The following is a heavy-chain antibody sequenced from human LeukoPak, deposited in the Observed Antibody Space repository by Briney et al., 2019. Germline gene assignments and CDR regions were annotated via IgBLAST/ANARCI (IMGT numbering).Heavy chain of an antibody. CDR2: ISGSGGST. Sequence: GGSLRLSCAASGFTFSSYAMSWVRQAPGKGLEWVSAISGSGGSTYYADSVKGRFTISRDNSKNTLYLQMNSLRAEDTAVYYCAKDKGYYYGSGSPLYFDYWGQGTLVTVSS. CDR3: AKDKGYYYGSGSPLYFDY. CDR1: GFTFSSYA. D-gene: IGHD3-10*01. V-gene: IGHV3-23*01. J-gene: IGHJ4*02.